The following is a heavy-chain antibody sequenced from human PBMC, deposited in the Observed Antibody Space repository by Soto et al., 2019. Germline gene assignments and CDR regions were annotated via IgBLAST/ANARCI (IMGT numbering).Heavy chain of an antibody. D-gene: IGHD1-26*01. CDR1: GFTFSDYA. CDR2: INGNGINT. Sequence: GGSLRLSCVVSGFTFSDYATIWVRQAPGKGLEWVSFINGNGINTYYADSVKGRFTVSGDNSRNTLYLQMNSLGAEDAALYYCAKALVGEVGATDYWGQGTLVTVSS. CDR3: AKALVGEVGATDY. V-gene: IGHV3-23*01. J-gene: IGHJ4*02.